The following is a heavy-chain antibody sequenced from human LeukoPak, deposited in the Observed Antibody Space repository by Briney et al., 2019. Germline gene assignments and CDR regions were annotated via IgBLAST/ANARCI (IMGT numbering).Heavy chain of an antibody. D-gene: IGHD2-8*01. Sequence: GGSLRLSCAASGFTFSGYYMSWIRQAPGKGLEWVSYISSSGGTRYYPDSVKGRFTTSRENAKNSLYLQMNSLRAEDTAVYYCARVPHGHYHYYYLDGWGNGTTVTASS. CDR2: ISSSGGTR. CDR1: GFTFSGYY. V-gene: IGHV3-11*01. J-gene: IGHJ6*03. CDR3: ARVPHGHYHYYYLDG.